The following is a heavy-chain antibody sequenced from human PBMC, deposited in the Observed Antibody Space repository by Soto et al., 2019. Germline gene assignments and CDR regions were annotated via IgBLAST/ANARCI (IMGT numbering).Heavy chain of an antibody. CDR1: GFTFSSYA. CDR2: ISYDGSNK. CDR3: ARGTEPIVATIMDELDY. D-gene: IGHD5-12*01. J-gene: IGHJ4*02. Sequence: QVQLVESGGGVVQPGRSLRLSCAASGFTFSSYAMHWVRQAPGKGLEWVAVISYDGSNKYYADSVKGRFTISRDNSKNTLYLQMNSLRAEYTAVYYCARGTEPIVATIMDELDYWGQGTLVTVSS. V-gene: IGHV3-30-3*01.